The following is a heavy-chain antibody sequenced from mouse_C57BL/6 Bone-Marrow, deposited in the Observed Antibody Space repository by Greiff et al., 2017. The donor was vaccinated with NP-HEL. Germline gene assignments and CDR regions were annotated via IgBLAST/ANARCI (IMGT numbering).Heavy chain of an antibody. CDR1: GYTFTSYW. D-gene: IGHD2-3*01. CDR2: IHPSDSDT. V-gene: IGHV1-74*01. J-gene: IGHJ1*03. Sequence: QVQLQQPGAELVKPGASVKVSCKASGYTFTSYWMHWVKQRPGQGLEWIGRIHPSDSDTNYNQQFKGKATLTVDKSSSTAYMQLLSLTSEDSAVYDCSIYDGYFYWYFDVWGTGTTVTVSS. CDR3: SIYDGYFYWYFDV.